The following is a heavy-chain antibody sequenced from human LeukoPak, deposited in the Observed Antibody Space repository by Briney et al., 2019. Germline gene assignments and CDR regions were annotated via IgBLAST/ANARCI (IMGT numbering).Heavy chain of an antibody. CDR2: IWYDATNI. CDR3: ARDGRGGSPYIDT. D-gene: IGHD1-26*01. Sequence: GGSLRLSGAASGFTFSNYGMDWVRQAPGKGREWVATIWYDATNIYYADFVKGRFTISRDNSKNTLDLQMSSLRAEDTAVYYCARDGRGGSPYIDTWGQGILVTASS. CDR1: GFTFSNYG. V-gene: IGHV3-33*01. J-gene: IGHJ4*02.